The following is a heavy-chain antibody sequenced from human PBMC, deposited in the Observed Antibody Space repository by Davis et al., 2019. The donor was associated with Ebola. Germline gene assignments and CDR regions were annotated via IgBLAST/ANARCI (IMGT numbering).Heavy chain of an antibody. CDR2: IWYDGSNK. J-gene: IGHJ6*02. Sequence: GGSLRLSCAAFGFTFSGSAMHWVRQAPGKGLEWVAVIWYDGSNKYYADSVKGRFTISRDNSKNTLYLQMNSLRAEDTAVYYCARDSSSWYFSGMDVWGQGTTVTVSS. D-gene: IGHD6-13*01. CDR3: ARDSSSWYFSGMDV. V-gene: IGHV3-33*08. CDR1: GFTFSGSA.